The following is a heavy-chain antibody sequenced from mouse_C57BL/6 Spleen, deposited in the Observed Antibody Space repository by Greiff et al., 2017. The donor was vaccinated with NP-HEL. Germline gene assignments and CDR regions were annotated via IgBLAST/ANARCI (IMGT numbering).Heavy chain of an antibody. J-gene: IGHJ2*01. Sequence: VQLKQSGAELVKPGASVKLSCTASGFNIKDYYMHWVKQRTEQGLEWIGRIDPEDGETKYVPKFQGKATITADTSSNTAYLQLSSLTSEDTAVYYCASHYYGSSFLYFDYWGQGTTLTVSS. CDR2: IDPEDGET. CDR3: ASHYYGSSFLYFDY. D-gene: IGHD1-1*01. V-gene: IGHV14-2*01. CDR1: GFNIKDYY.